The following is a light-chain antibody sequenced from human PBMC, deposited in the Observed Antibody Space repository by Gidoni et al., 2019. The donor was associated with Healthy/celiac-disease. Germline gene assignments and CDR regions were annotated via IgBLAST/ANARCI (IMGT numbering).Light chain of an antibody. J-gene: IGKJ1*01. Sequence: DIQMTQSPSTLSASVGDRVTITCRASQSISSGLAWYQQKPGKAPKLLIYKASSLESGVPSRFSGSGSGTEFTLTISSLQPDDFATYYCQQYNSYLTFGQGTKVEIK. CDR3: QQYNSYLT. V-gene: IGKV1-5*03. CDR1: QSISSG. CDR2: KAS.